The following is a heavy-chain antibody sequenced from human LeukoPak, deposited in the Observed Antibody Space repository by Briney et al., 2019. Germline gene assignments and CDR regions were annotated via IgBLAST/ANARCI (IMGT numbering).Heavy chain of an antibody. CDR3: ARGRSNYYGMDV. V-gene: IGHV4-59*01. Sequence: PSETLSLTCTVSDGSIYSYYWHWIRRPPGKGLEWIGYIYYNGNTNYSPSLKSRVTMSVDTSKNLFSLKVSSVTAADTAVYYCARGRSNYYGMDVWGQGTTVTVSS. CDR1: DGSIYSYY. J-gene: IGHJ6*02. CDR2: IYYNGNT. D-gene: IGHD1-26*01.